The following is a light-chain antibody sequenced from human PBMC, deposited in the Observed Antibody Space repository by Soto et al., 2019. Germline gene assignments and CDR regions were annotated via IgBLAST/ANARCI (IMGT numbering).Light chain of an antibody. J-gene: IGKJ2*01. Sequence: DIVMTQSPATLSVSPGERVTLSCRASQGISTNLDWYQQKPGQAPRLLIYDASTRATGIPGRISGSGSGTEFNLTLSSLQSEDFAVYYCHQYNNWPPMYTFGQGTKLEIK. CDR1: QGISTN. CDR3: HQYNNWPPMYT. V-gene: IGKV3-15*01. CDR2: DAS.